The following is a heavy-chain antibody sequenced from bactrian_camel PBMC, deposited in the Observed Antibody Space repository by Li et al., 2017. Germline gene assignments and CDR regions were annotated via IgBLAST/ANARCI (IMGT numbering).Heavy chain of an antibody. CDR1: EYSTTGRC. Sequence: HVQLVESGGGSVQDGGSPRLSCVVSEYSTTGRCVSWFRQAPGKGLEWVSLISLPGSATYYPDSMKGRFTIPKDNAKNTVYLQMNSLKTEDTAVYYCATSDGLGQGDSMGKQGTQVTVS. D-gene: IGHD5*01. CDR2: ISLPGSAT. V-gene: IGHV3S6*01. J-gene: IGHJ4*01.